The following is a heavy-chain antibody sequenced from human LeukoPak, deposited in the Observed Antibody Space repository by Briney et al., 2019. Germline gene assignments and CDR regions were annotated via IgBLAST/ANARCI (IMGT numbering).Heavy chain of an antibody. V-gene: IGHV3-23*01. CDR2: ITGSGGST. CDR3: AKGKDC. Sequence: GGSLRLSCVASEFTFSDYAMSWVRQAQGKGLEWVSAITGSGGSTYYADSVKGRFTISRDNSKNTLYLQMNSLRADDTAVYYCAKGKDCWGQATLVTVSS. CDR1: EFTFSDYA. J-gene: IGHJ4*02.